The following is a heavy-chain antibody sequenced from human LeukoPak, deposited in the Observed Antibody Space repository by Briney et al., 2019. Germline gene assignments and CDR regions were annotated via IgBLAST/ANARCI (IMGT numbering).Heavy chain of an antibody. CDR2: FDPEDGET. Sequence: ASVKVSYKVSGYTLTELSMHWVRQAPGKGLEWMGGFDPEDGETIYAQKFQGRVTMTEDTSTDTAYMELSSLRSEDTAVYYCATEQGLRVGARINWFDPWGQGTLVTVSS. J-gene: IGHJ5*02. CDR1: GYTLTELS. V-gene: IGHV1-24*01. D-gene: IGHD1-26*01. CDR3: ATEQGLRVGARINWFDP.